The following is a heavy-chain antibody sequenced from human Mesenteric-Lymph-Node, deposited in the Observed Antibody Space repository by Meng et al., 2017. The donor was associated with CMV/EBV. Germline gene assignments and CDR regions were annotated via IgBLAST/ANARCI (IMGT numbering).Heavy chain of an antibody. CDR2: ISSSSSYI. J-gene: IGHJ4*02. D-gene: IGHD5-18*01. Sequence: GESLKISCAASGFTVSSNYMSWVRQAPGKGLEWVSSISSSSSYIYYADSVKGRFTISRDNAKNSLYLQMNSLRAEDTAVYYCASDVDTANWGQGTLVTVSS. V-gene: IGHV3-21*01. CDR1: GFTVSSNY. CDR3: ASDVDTAN.